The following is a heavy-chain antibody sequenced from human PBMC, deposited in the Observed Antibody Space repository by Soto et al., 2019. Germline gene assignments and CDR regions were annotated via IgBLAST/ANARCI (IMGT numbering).Heavy chain of an antibody. CDR1: GFTFSSSA. V-gene: IGHV1-58*01. D-gene: IGHD6-19*01. J-gene: IGHJ5*02. CDR2: IVLGNGNT. Sequence: ASVKVSCKASGFTFSSSAVQWVRQALGQRLEWIGWIVLGNGNTNYAQKFQERVTISRDMSTSTAYMEVRSLTSEDTAVYYCATRIGNIGWYWLDTWGQGTLVTVSS. CDR3: ATRIGNIGWYWLDT.